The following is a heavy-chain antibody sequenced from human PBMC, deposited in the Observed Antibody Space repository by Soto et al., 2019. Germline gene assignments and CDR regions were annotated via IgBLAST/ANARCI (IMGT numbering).Heavy chain of an antibody. CDR2: INHSGST. V-gene: IGHV4-34*01. CDR1: GGSFSGYY. Sequence: SETLSLTCAVYGGSFSGYYWSWIRQPPGKGLEWIGEINHSGSTNYNPSLKSRVTISVDTSKNQFSLKLSSVTAADTAAYYCARGARWGCSSTSCYTGWFDPWGQGTLVTVSS. D-gene: IGHD2-2*02. CDR3: ARGARWGCSSTSCYTGWFDP. J-gene: IGHJ5*02.